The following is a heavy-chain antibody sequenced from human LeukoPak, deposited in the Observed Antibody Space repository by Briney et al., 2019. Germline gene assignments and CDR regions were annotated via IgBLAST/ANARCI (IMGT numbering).Heavy chain of an antibody. Sequence: SVKVSCKASGGTFSSYAISWVRQAPGQGLEWMGGIIPIFGTANYAQKFQGRVTITADESTSTAYVELSSLRSEDTAVYYCARDQSGYGNGVFDYWGQGTLVIVSS. J-gene: IGHJ4*02. V-gene: IGHV1-69*13. D-gene: IGHD5-12*01. CDR1: GGTFSSYA. CDR2: IIPIFGTA. CDR3: ARDQSGYGNGVFDY.